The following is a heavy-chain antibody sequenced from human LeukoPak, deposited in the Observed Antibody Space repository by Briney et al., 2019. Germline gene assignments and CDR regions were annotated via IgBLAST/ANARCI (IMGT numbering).Heavy chain of an antibody. Sequence: HPGGSLRLSCSASGFTFSDYAMFWVRQAPGKGLEYVSALSSNGGNTYYADSVKGRFTISRDNSKNTLYLQMNSLRAEDTAVYYCARDSSDILTGYYSGVDYWGQGTLVTVSS. J-gene: IGHJ4*02. CDR1: GFTFSDYA. V-gene: IGHV3-64*04. CDR2: LSSNGGNT. CDR3: ARDSSDILTGYYSGVDY. D-gene: IGHD3-9*01.